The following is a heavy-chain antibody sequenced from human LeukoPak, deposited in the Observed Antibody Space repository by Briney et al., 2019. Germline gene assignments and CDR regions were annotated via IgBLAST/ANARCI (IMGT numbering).Heavy chain of an antibody. D-gene: IGHD6-13*01. J-gene: IGHJ3*02. CDR3: ARAINYSSSWPRPNHAFDI. CDR2: IIPIFGTA. V-gene: IGHV1-69*13. Sequence: SVKVSCKASGGTFSSYAISWVRQAPGQGLEWMGGIIPIFGTANYAQKFQGRVTITADESTSTAYMELSSLRSEDTAVYYCARAINYSSSWPRPNHAFDIWGQGTMVTVSS. CDR1: GGTFSSYA.